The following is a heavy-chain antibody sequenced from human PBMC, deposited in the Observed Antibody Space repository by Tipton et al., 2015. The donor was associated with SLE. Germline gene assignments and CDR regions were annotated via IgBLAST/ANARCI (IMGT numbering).Heavy chain of an antibody. CDR2: ISSDGSHK. CDR1: GFTFSSQE. J-gene: IGHJ6*02. Sequence: SLRLSCTASGFTFSSQEMNWVRQAPGKGLEWVAHISSDGSHKYYADSVKGRFTISRDNSRDTVYLQMNSLRPEDTAVYYCAKIDYGDYAMDVWGQGTTVTVSS. CDR3: AKIDYGDYAMDV. V-gene: IGHV3-30*18. D-gene: IGHD4-17*01.